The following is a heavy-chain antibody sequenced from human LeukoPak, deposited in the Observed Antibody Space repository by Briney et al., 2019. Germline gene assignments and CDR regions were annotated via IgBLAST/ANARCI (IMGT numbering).Heavy chain of an antibody. CDR1: GFTFSSYA. V-gene: IGHV4-39*07. J-gene: IGHJ4*02. CDR3: ARDHPPRY. CDR2: IYYSGST. Sequence: GSLRLSCAASGFTFSSYAMSWIRQPPGKGLEWIGSIYYSGSTYYNPSLKSRVTISVDTSKNQFSLKLSSVTAADTAVYYCARDHPPRYWGQGILVTVSS.